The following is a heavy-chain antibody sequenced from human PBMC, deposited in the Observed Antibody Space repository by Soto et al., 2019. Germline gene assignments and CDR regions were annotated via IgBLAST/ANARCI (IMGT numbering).Heavy chain of an antibody. V-gene: IGHV4-34*01. Sequence: SETLSLTCAVYGGSFSGYYWSWIRQPPGKGLEWIGEINDSGSTNYNPSLKSRVTISVDTSKNQFSLKLSSVTAADTATAYYCATGGTTVTRRFDYWGQGTLVTVSS. D-gene: IGHD4-17*01. CDR2: INDSGST. CDR1: GGSFSGYY. J-gene: IGHJ4*02. CDR3: ATGGTTVTRRFDY.